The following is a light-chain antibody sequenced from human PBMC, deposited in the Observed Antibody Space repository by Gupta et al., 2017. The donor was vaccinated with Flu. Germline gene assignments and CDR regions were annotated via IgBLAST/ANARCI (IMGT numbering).Light chain of an antibody. J-gene: IGLJ2*01. CDR1: SLRNTN. CDR3: NYRASTDNHQSV. CDR2: SKN. Sequence: GKSLRNTNASWYQQKQGQAPVLAINSKNIRPSGFSGRFLGSGSGKRASLTLVGPQAEEEPDNSCNYRASTDNHQSVFGGGTKLTVL. V-gene: IGLV3-19*01.